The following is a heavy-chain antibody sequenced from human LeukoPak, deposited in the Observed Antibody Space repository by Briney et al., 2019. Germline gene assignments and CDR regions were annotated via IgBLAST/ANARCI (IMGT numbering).Heavy chain of an antibody. V-gene: IGHV3-15*01. CDR1: GFTFSNGW. CDR3: TTPGAYYYDSSGYYYVGRY. Sequence: PGGSLRLCCAASGFTFSNGWMSWVRQAPGKGLEWVGRIKSKTDGGTTDYAAPVKGRFTISRDDSKNTLYLQMNSLKTEDTAVYYCTTPGAYYYDSSGYYYVGRYWGQGTLVTVSS. D-gene: IGHD3-22*01. CDR2: IKSKTDGGTT. J-gene: IGHJ4*02.